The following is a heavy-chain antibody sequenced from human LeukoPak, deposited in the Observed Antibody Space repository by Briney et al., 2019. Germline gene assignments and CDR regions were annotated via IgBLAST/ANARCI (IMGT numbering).Heavy chain of an antibody. Sequence: ASVKVSCKASGYTFAGYYMHWVRQAPGQGLEWMGIINPSSGSTNYAQKLQGRVTMTTDTSTSTAYMELRSLTSDDTAVYYCARVRQQVANYYYYYMDVWGTGTTVIISS. J-gene: IGHJ6*03. V-gene: IGHV1-46*01. CDR3: ARVRQQVANYYYYYMDV. D-gene: IGHD6-13*01. CDR1: GYTFAGYY. CDR2: INPSSGST.